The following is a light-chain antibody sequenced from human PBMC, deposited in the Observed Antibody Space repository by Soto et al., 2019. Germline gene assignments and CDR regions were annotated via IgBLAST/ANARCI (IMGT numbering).Light chain of an antibody. J-gene: IGKJ1*01. CDR2: GAA. V-gene: IGKV3-20*01. Sequence: EIVLTQSPGTLSLSPGERATLSCRASQSVSNNYLSWYQQNPGQAPRLLIYGAANRATGSPDRFSGSGSGTDFTLTISRLEPEDFAVYYCQQYGSSGTFGQGTKVDIK. CDR1: QSVSNNY. CDR3: QQYGSSGT.